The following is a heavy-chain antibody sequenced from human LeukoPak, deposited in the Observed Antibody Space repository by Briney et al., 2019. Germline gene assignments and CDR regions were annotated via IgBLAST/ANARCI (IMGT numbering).Heavy chain of an antibody. CDR3: AKDMYFYGSGSKAFDI. V-gene: IGHV3-23*01. CDR1: GFTFSTYA. CDR2: VIGSGGST. D-gene: IGHD3-10*01. Sequence: PGGSLRLSCAASGFTFSTYAMNWVCQAPGKGLEWVSAVIGSGGSTYYADSVKGRFTISRDNSKNTLYLQMNSLRAEDTAVYYCAKDMYFYGSGSKAFDIWGQGTMVTVSS. J-gene: IGHJ3*02.